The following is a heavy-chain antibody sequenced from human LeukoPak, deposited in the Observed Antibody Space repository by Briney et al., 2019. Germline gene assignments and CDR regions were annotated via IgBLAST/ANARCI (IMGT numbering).Heavy chain of an antibody. D-gene: IGHD4-23*01. CDR3: ARDAYGGNALDY. CDR2: IYYSGST. Sequence: PSETLSLTCTVSGGSISSSSYHWGWIRQPPGKGLEWIGSIYYSGSTYYNPSLKSRVTISVDTSKNQFSLKLSSVTAADTAVYYCARDAYGGNALDYWGQGTLVTVSS. V-gene: IGHV4-39*07. J-gene: IGHJ4*02. CDR1: GGSISSSSYH.